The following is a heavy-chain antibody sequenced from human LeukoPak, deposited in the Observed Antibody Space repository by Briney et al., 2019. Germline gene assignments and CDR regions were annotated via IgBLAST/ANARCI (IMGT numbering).Heavy chain of an antibody. V-gene: IGHV3-21*01. CDR1: GFTFSSYS. J-gene: IGHJ4*02. CDR2: ISSSSSYI. Sequence: GGSLRLSCAASGFTFSSYSMNWVRQAPGKGLEWVSSISSSSSYIYYADSVKGRFTISRDNAKNSLYLQMNSLRAEDTAVYYCARGTNGYSYGSLFDYWGQGTLVTVSS. CDR3: ARGTNGYSYGSLFDY. D-gene: IGHD5-18*01.